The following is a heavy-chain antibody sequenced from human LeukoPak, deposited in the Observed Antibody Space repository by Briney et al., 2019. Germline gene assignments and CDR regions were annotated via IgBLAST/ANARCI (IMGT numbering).Heavy chain of an antibody. CDR3: ARVYIDGIQLDAFDI. V-gene: IGHV3-7*01. CDR2: IKEDGSVK. Sequence: GGSLRLSCAASGFTFSSYWMSWVRQAPGKGLEWVANIKEDGSVKYYVDSVKGRFTISRDNAKTSLYLQMNSLRAEDAAVYYCARVYIDGIQLDAFDIWGQGTMVTVSS. CDR1: GFTFSSYW. D-gene: IGHD5-18*01. J-gene: IGHJ3*02.